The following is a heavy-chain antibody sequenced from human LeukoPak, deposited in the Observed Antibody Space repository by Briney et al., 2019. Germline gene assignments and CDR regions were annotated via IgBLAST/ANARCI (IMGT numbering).Heavy chain of an antibody. V-gene: IGHV3-23*01. J-gene: IGHJ6*03. Sequence: GGSLRLSCAASGFNFGNYGMNWVRQAPGKGLEWVSGIRASGRTTDYADSVKGRFTISRDTSKNTLHLQMNSLRAEDTAVYYCARGCIAAASRYYYYYMDVWGKGTTVTISS. CDR2: IRASGRTT. CDR3: ARGCIAAASRYYYYYMDV. D-gene: IGHD6-13*01. CDR1: GFNFGNYG.